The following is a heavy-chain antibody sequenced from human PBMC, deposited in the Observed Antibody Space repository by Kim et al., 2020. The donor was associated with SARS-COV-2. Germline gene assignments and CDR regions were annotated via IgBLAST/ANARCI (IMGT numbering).Heavy chain of an antibody. J-gene: IGHJ5*02. D-gene: IGHD1-1*01. CDR3: AKNNHAYPYWFDP. V-gene: IGHV3-23*01. CDR1: GFSFSSHA. Sequence: GGSLRLSCVASGFSFSSHAMSWVRQAPEKGLEWVSGISDGGVTTWYADSVKGRLTISRDNSKNTLYLQMDSLRAEDTAVYYCAKNNHAYPYWFDPWGQGTLVTVSS. CDR2: ISDGGVTT.